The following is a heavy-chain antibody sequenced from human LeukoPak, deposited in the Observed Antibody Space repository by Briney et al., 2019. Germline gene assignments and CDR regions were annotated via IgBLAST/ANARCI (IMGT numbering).Heavy chain of an antibody. CDR2: INPADSEI. CDR1: GYSFTNYW. Sequence: GESLKISCKGSGYSFTNYWIGWVRQMPGKGLEWMGIINPADSEIRYSPSFQGQVTMSADKSFSTAYLQWSSLRASDTAIYYGARDKYCTSRSCYYDYRGQGTPVTVSS. CDR3: ARDKYCTSRSCYYDY. D-gene: IGHD2-2*01. V-gene: IGHV5-51*01. J-gene: IGHJ4*02.